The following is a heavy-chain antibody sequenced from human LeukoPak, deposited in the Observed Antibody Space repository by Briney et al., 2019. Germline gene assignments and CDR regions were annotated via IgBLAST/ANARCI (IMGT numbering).Heavy chain of an antibody. J-gene: IGHJ4*02. CDR1: GGSISSGSYY. Sequence: SETLSLTCTVSGGSISSGSYYWGWIRQPPGKGLEWIGSIYYSGSTYYNPSLRSRVTISIDTSKNQFSLKLSSVTAADTAVYYCARELRYFDWSYRGHFDYWGQGTLVTVSS. D-gene: IGHD3-9*01. CDR2: IYYSGST. V-gene: IGHV4-39*07. CDR3: ARELRYFDWSYRGHFDY.